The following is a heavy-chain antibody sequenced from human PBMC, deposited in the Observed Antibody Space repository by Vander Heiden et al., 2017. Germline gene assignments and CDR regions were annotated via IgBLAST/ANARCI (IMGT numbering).Heavy chain of an antibody. CDR2: LYSSGSP. CDR1: GGSISRGGYH. J-gene: IGHJ3*02. CDR3: ARYQVGAPTHDAFDI. D-gene: IGHD1-26*01. Sequence: QVQLQDSGPGLVTPSQTLSLTCTVSGGSISRGGYHWSCIRQHPGKGLDWIGYLYSSGSPYYNPSLKSRVTISVDTSKNQFSLKLSSVTAADPAVYYCARYQVGAPTHDAFDIWGQGTMVTVSS. V-gene: IGHV4-31*03.